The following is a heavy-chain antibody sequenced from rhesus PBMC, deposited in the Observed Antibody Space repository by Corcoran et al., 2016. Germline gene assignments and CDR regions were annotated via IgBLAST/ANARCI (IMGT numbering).Heavy chain of an antibody. Sequence: QVQLQESGPGLVKPSETLSLTCAVSGYSISSNYWSWIRQPPGKGLVWIGVIYGSSGSTYYNPSLKTRVTISADTSKNQFSLNLSSVTAADTAVYYCARRIGYNYSPWGQGVLVTVSS. CDR1: GYSISSNY. CDR3: ARRIGYNYSP. CDR2: IYGSSGST. V-gene: IGHV4-147*01. D-gene: IGHD5-12*01. J-gene: IGHJ4*01.